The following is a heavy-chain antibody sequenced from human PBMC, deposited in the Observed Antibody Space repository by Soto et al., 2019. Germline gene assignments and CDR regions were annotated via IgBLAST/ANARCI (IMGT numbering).Heavy chain of an antibody. J-gene: IGHJ5*02. CDR1: GGTLSSYA. V-gene: IGHV1-69*01. CDR2: IIPIFGTV. Sequence: QMQLVQSGAEVKKPGSSVKVSCKASGGTLSSYAISWVRQAPGQGLEWMGGIIPIFGTVNYAQKFQGRVTITADESTSTAYMELSSLRSEDTAVYYCARAITGVRGNGFWFDPWGQGTLVTVSS. CDR3: ARAITGVRGNGFWFDP. D-gene: IGHD3-10*01.